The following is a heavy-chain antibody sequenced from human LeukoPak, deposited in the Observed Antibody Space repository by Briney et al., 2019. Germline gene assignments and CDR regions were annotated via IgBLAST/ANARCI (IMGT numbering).Heavy chain of an antibody. J-gene: IGHJ4*02. Sequence: SETLSLTCTVSGGSISSYYWSWSRQPPGKGLEWIGYIYYSGSTNYNPSLKSRVTISVDTSKNQFSLKLSSVTAADTAVYHCASSYYYGSGSYYNSFDYWGQGTLVTVSS. D-gene: IGHD3-10*01. CDR1: GGSISSYY. CDR3: ASSYYYGSGSYYNSFDY. CDR2: IYYSGST. V-gene: IGHV4-59*01.